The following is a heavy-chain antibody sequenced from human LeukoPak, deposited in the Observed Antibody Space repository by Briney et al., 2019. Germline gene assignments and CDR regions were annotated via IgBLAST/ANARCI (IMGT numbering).Heavy chain of an antibody. CDR1: GFTFSSYG. D-gene: IGHD3-10*01. V-gene: IGHV3-33*01. Sequence: GGSLRLSCAASGFTFSSYGMHWVRQAPGKGLEWVAVIWYDGSNKYYADSVKGRFTISRDNSKNTLYLQMNSLRAEDTAVYYCARASDYYGSGSSYYFDYWGQGTLVTVPS. J-gene: IGHJ4*02. CDR3: ARASDYYGSGSSYYFDY. CDR2: IWYDGSNK.